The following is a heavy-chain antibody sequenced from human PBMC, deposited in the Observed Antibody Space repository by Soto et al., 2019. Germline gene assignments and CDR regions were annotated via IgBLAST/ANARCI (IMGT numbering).Heavy chain of an antibody. V-gene: IGHV4-59*01. Sequence: SETLSLTCTVSGGSISSYYWSWIRQPPGKGLEWIGYIYYSRSTNYNPSLKSRVTISVDTSKNQFSLKLSSVTAADTAVYYCARVSTVTTLFDYWGQGTLVTVSS. D-gene: IGHD4-17*01. CDR3: ARVSTVTTLFDY. CDR1: GGSISSYY. J-gene: IGHJ4*02. CDR2: IYYSRST.